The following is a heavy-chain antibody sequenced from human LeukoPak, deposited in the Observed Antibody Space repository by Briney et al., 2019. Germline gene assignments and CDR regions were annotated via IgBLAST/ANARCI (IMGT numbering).Heavy chain of an antibody. D-gene: IGHD4-17*01. Sequence: GGSLRLSCAASGFTFSSYSMNWVRQAPGKGLEWVSSISSSSSYIYYADSVKGRFTISRDNSKNTLYLQMNSLRAEDTAVYYCAKDSSTTVTTYFDYWGQGTLVTVSS. CDR1: GFTFSSYS. J-gene: IGHJ4*02. CDR2: ISSSSSYI. CDR3: AKDSSTTVTTYFDY. V-gene: IGHV3-21*04.